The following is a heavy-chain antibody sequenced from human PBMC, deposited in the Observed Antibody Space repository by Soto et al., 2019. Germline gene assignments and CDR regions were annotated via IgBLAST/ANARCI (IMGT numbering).Heavy chain of an antibody. J-gene: IGHJ6*04. CDR3: AGGLDVEVAGYYYYYGRDV. CDR2: MNPNSGNT. D-gene: IGHD6-19*01. CDR1: GYTFTSYD. V-gene: IGHV1-8*01. Sequence: ASVKVSCKASGYTFTSYDINWVRQATGQGLEWMGWMNPNSGNTGYAQKFQGRVTMTRNTSISTAYMELSSLRSEDTAVYYCAGGLDVEVAGYYYYYGRDVWGKGPRVTVPS.